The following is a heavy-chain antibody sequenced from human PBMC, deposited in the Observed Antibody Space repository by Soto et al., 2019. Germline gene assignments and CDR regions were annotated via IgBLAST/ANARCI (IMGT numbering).Heavy chain of an antibody. D-gene: IGHD3-10*01. CDR3: ARGPGVREVALGCGQ. CDR2: IGGSGGST. V-gene: IGHV3-23*01. J-gene: IGHJ4*02. Sequence: EVQLLESGGGLVQPGGSLRLSCAASGFMFNTYAMTWVRQTPGKGLEWVSSIGGSGGSTYYADSVKGRCNISRDNYKNTLFLQIHSLRGDATATYYCARGPGVREVALGCGQWVQGVLVSVAS. CDR1: GFMFNTYA.